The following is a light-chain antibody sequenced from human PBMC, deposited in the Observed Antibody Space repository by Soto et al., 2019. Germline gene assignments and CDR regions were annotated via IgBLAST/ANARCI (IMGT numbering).Light chain of an antibody. CDR1: QSVSSY. CDR3: QQRSNWLT. J-gene: IGKJ5*01. V-gene: IGKV3-11*01. Sequence: EIILTQSPATLSLSPGERATLSCRASQSVSSYLAWYQQKPGQAPRLLIYDASNRATGIPARFSGSGSGTDFTLTIRSLEPEDFAVDYCQQRSNWLTFGQGTRLEIK. CDR2: DAS.